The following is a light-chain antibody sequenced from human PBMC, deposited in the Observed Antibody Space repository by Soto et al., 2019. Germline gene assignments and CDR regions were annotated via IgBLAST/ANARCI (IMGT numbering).Light chain of an antibody. J-gene: IGLJ1*01. CDR2: EVS. CDR1: RTDVGGYNY. V-gene: IGLV2-14*01. Sequence: QSALAQPSSVSGSPGQSITISFTGTRTDVGGYNYVSWYQHHPGKGPKLIIYEVSNRPSGVSDRFSGSKSGNKASLIISNLEAEDESDYYCGSYTSTDTPFVFGTGTKVTVL. CDR3: GSYTSTDTPFV.